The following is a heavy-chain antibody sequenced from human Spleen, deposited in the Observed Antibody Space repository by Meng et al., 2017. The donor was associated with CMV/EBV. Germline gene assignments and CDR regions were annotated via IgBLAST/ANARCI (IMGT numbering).Heavy chain of an antibody. CDR1: GDSITGYY. CDR3: ARFVGAAVRGGYGMDV. V-gene: IGHV4-59*13. CDR2: IHYSGST. D-gene: IGHD3-10*01. J-gene: IGHJ6*02. Sequence: SETLSLTCTVSGDSITGYYWTWIRQPPGKALEWIGYIHYSGSTNYNPSLKSRVTLSVDTIKSQFSLRLSSVTAADTAVYYCARFVGAAVRGGYGMDVWGQGTTVTVSS.